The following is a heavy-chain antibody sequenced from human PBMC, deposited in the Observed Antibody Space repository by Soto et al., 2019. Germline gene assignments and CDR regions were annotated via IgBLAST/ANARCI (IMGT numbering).Heavy chain of an antibody. CDR1: GGSFRGYH. CDR3: ARLRGGY. Sequence: SEALSLTGAFFGGSFRGYHWSWIRQPPGKGLEWIGEINHSGSTNYNPSLKSRVTISVDTSKNQFSLKLSSVTAADTAVYYCARLRGGYWGQGTLVTVSS. CDR2: INHSGST. V-gene: IGHV4-34*01. D-gene: IGHD2-15*01. J-gene: IGHJ4*02.